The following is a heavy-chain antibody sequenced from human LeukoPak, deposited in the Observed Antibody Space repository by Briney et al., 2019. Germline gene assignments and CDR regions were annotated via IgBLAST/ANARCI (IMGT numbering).Heavy chain of an antibody. J-gene: IGHJ4*02. V-gene: IGHV3-21*01. Sequence: GGSLRLSCAASGFTFSSYSMNWVRQAPGKGLEWVSSISSSSSYIYYADSVKGRFTISRDNAKNSLYLQMNSLRAEDTAVYYCAREYSGSYSGIGMSDYWGQGTLVIVSS. CDR2: ISSSSSYI. D-gene: IGHD1-26*01. CDR3: AREYSGSYSGIGMSDY. CDR1: GFTFSSYS.